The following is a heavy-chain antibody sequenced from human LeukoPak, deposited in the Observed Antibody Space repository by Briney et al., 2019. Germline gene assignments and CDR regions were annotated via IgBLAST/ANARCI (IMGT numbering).Heavy chain of an antibody. CDR1: GGSISSYY. V-gene: IGHV4-59*01. CDR2: IYYSGST. Sequence: PSETLSLTCTVSGGSISSYYWSWIRQPPGKGLEWIGYIYYSGSTNYNPSLKSQVTISVDTSKNQFSLKLSSVTAADTAVYYCAREAHYDSSGYLVDAFDIWGQGTMVTVSS. CDR3: AREAHYDSSGYLVDAFDI. J-gene: IGHJ3*02. D-gene: IGHD3-22*01.